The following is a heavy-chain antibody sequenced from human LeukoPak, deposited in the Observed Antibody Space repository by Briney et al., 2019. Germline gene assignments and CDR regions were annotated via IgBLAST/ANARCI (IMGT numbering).Heavy chain of an antibody. CDR1: GYTFTSYD. V-gene: IGHV1-8*01. Sequence: ASVRVSCKASGYTFTSYDINWVRQATGQGLEWMGWMNPNSGNTGYGQKFQGRVTMTRNTSISTAYMELSSLRSENTAVYYCARVGRVGGSGSYYCDYWGQGTLVTVSS. D-gene: IGHD3-10*01. CDR3: ARVGRVGGSGSYYCDY. CDR2: MNPNSGNT. J-gene: IGHJ4*02.